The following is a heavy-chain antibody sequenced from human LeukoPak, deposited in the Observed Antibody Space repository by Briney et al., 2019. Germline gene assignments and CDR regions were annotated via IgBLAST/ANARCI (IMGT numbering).Heavy chain of an antibody. J-gene: IGHJ4*02. CDR2: ISVSGGVR. CDR3: VRDPSGSGFAFDS. Sequence: GGSLRLSCVASGYPFSSYSMNWIRQAPGKGLEWVSYISVSGGVRSYADSVKGRFTISRDNSEDTLYLQMNSLRAEDTAVYYCVRDPSGSGFAFDSWGQGALVTVSS. CDR1: GYPFSSYS. V-gene: IGHV3-48*01. D-gene: IGHD1-1*01.